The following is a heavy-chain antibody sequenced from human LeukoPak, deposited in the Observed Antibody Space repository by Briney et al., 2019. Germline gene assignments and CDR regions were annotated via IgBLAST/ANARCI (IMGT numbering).Heavy chain of an antibody. CDR1: GGSFSGYY. CDR3: ARHSHYVPADY. V-gene: IGHV4-34*01. CDR2: INHSGST. J-gene: IGHJ4*02. Sequence: SETLSLTCAVYGGSFSGYYWSWIRQPPGKGLEWIGEINHSGSTNYNPSLKSRVTISVDTSKNQFSLKLSSVTAADTAVYYCARHSHYVPADYWGQGTLVTVSS. D-gene: IGHD3-16*01.